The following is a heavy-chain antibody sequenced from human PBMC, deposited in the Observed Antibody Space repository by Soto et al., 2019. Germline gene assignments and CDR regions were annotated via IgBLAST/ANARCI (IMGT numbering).Heavy chain of an antibody. J-gene: IGHJ4*02. Sequence: QVQLVQSGAEVKRPGSSVKVSCKASGDTFNFYSINWVRQAPGLGLEWMGRVNPIVSMSNYAQKFQGRVTMPADKSTTTAYMELSSLRSEDTAIYYCASIYGSGYRAFDYWGQGALVTVSS. V-gene: IGHV1-69*02. CDR1: GDTFNFYS. D-gene: IGHD3-10*01. CDR2: VNPIVSMS. CDR3: ASIYGSGYRAFDY.